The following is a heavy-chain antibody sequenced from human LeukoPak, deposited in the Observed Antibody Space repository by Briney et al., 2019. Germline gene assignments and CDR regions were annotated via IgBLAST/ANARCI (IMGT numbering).Heavy chain of an antibody. CDR1: GFTFSTYS. J-gene: IGHJ4*02. CDR3: ARDGIFDY. Sequence: GGSLRLSCAASGFTFSTYSMHWVRQAPGKGLGWVSSIRSGSTYINYADSVKGRFTISRDDAKNSLYLQMSSLRAEDTAVYYCARDGIFDYWGQGTLVTVSS. CDR2: IRSGSTYI. V-gene: IGHV3-21*01.